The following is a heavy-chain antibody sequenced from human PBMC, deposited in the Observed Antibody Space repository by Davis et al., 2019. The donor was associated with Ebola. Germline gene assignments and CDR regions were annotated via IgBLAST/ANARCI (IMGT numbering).Heavy chain of an antibody. Sequence: MPSETLSLTCAISGDSVSSNIAAWSWIRQSPSRGLEWLGRTYYRSKWCNDYAVSVKSRIIINPDTSKNQFSLQLNSVTPEDTAVYYCVRDSAAGKVDYWGQGTLVTVSS. CDR3: VRDSAAGKVDY. D-gene: IGHD6-13*01. CDR2: TYYRSKWCN. CDR1: GDSVSSNIAA. V-gene: IGHV6-1*01. J-gene: IGHJ4*02.